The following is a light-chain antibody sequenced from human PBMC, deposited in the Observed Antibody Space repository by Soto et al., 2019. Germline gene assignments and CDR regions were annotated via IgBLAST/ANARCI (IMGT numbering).Light chain of an antibody. CDR1: QSVSASY. CDR3: QQYGDLPLT. V-gene: IGKV3-20*01. CDR2: GAS. J-gene: IGKJ4*01. Sequence: EIVLTQSPGTLSLSPGERATLSCRASQSVSASYLAWYHQKPGQAPRLLIYGASSRATGIPDRFSGSGSGTDFILTISRLEPEDFAVYYCQQYGDLPLTLGGGTKVDIK.